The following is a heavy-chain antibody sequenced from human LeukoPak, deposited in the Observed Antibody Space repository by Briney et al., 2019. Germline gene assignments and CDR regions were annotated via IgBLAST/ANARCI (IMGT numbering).Heavy chain of an antibody. V-gene: IGHV1-69*13. J-gene: IGHJ4*02. CDR2: TIRVCGTT. D-gene: IGHD3-10*01. CDR3: ARPSGNLGEANPGGDY. CDR1: GGTFNNFA. Sequence: SVKVSCKVSGGTFNNFALSWVRQAPGQGLEWVGGTIRVCGTTKYAQNLQGRVKVTADGPTSTAYMEMSSLRSEDTAVYYCARPSGNLGEANPGGDYWGQGTLVTVSS.